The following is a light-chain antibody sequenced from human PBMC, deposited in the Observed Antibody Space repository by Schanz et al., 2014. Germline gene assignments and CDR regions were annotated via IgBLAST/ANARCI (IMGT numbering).Light chain of an antibody. Sequence: EIVMTQSPATLSVSPGERATLSCRASQSVSSNLAWYQQKPDQAPRLLIYGASTRATGLPARFSGSGSGTEFTLTISSLQSEDFAVYYCQQYNNWLPKTFGQGTKVEIK. J-gene: IGKJ1*01. CDR1: QSVSSN. CDR2: GAS. V-gene: IGKV3-15*01. CDR3: QQYNNWLPKT.